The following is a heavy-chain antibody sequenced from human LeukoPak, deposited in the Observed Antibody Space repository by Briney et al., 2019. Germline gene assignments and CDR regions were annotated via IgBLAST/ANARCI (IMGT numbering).Heavy chain of an antibody. J-gene: IGHJ4*02. D-gene: IGHD1-1*01. CDR2: ISGSGGST. V-gene: IGHV3-23*01. CDR1: GFPFSSYA. CDR3: AQDPPRRAAGTGVY. Sequence: GGSLRLSCAASGFPFSSYAMSWVRQAPGKGLEGVSGISGSGGSTYYADSVKGRFTISRDNSKNTLYLQMNSLRAEDTAVYYCAQDPPRRAAGTGVYWGQGTLVTVSS.